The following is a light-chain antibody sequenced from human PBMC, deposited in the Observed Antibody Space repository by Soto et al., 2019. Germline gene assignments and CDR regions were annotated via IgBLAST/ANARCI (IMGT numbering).Light chain of an antibody. CDR2: DAS. Sequence: EIVLTQSPATLSLSPGERATISCRASQSVSRFLAWYQQKTGQAPRFLIYDASNRASGIPARFSGSGSGTDFILTISSLEPEDFAVYYCQQRDTWPFAFGPGTKVDIQ. J-gene: IGKJ3*01. V-gene: IGKV3-11*01. CDR1: QSVSRF. CDR3: QQRDTWPFA.